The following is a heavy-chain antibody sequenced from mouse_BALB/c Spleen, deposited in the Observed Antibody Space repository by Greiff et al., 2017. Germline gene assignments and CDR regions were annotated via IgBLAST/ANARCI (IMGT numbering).Heavy chain of an antibody. V-gene: IGHV5-9-3*01. J-gene: IGHJ4*01. Sequence: EVKLMESGGGLVKPGGSLKLSCAASGFTFSSYAMSWVRQTPEKRLEWVATISSGGSYTYYPDSVKGRFTISRDNAKNTLYLQMSSLRSEDTAMYYCAREAIYDYYAMDYWGQGTSVTVSS. CDR1: GFTFSSYA. D-gene: IGHD2-3*01. CDR2: ISSGGSYT. CDR3: AREAIYDYYAMDY.